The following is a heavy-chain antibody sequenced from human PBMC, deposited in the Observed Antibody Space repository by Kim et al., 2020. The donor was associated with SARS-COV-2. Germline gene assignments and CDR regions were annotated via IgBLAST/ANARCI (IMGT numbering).Heavy chain of an antibody. V-gene: IGHV1-69*13. D-gene: IGHD3-22*01. CDR1: GGTFSRYP. Sequence: SVKVSCKASGGTFSRYPISWVRQAPGQGLEWMGGIIPIFGTGKYAQKFDGRVTITADESTNTAYMELSSLRSEDTAVYYCAGPSYYDSSGYYPFDYWGQGTLVTVSS. J-gene: IGHJ4*02. CDR2: IIPIFGTG. CDR3: AGPSYYDSSGYYPFDY.